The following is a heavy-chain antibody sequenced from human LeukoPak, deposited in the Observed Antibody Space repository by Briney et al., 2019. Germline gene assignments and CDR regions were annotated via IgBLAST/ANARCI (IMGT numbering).Heavy chain of an antibody. Sequence: PSQTLSLTCTVSGGSISSGGYYWSWIRQPPGKGLEWIGEINHSGSTNYNPSLKSRVTISVDTSKNQFSLKLSSVTAADTAVYYCARGCRSTFGGVIAIVAPLDYWGQGTLVTVSS. D-gene: IGHD3-16*02. CDR3: ARGCRSTFGGVIAIVAPLDY. V-gene: IGHV4-39*07. CDR2: INHSGST. CDR1: GGSISSGGYY. J-gene: IGHJ4*02.